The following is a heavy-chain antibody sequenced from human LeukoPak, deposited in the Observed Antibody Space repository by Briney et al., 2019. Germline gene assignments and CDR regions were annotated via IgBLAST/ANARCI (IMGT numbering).Heavy chain of an antibody. Sequence: GESLKISCKGSGYSFTSSWIGWVRQISGKGLECVGIIYPGDSDTRYSPSFQGQVTISADKSISTAYLQWSSLKASDTAMYYCARLNYYGSGSYYSPFGWFDPWGQGTLVTVSS. D-gene: IGHD3-10*01. V-gene: IGHV5-51*01. CDR3: ARLNYYGSGSYYSPFGWFDP. CDR1: GYSFTSSW. J-gene: IGHJ5*02. CDR2: IYPGDSDT.